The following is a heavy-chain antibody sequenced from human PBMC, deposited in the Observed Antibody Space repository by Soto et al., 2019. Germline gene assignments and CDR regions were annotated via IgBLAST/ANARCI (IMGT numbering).Heavy chain of an antibody. CDR3: ARDKGSLWFGELFC. CDR1: GFTFSSYS. J-gene: IGHJ4*02. Sequence: EVQLVESGGGLVKPGGSLRLSCAASGFTFSSYSMNWVRQAPGKGLEWVSSISSSSSYIYYADSVKGRFTISRDNAKNSLYLQMNSLRAEDTAVYYCARDKGSLWFGELFCWGQGTLATVSS. D-gene: IGHD3-10*01. V-gene: IGHV3-21*01. CDR2: ISSSSSYI.